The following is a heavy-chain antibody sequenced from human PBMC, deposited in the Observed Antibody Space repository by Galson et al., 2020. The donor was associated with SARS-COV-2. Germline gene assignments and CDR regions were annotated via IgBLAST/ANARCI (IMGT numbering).Heavy chain of an antibody. CDR1: GGPFSGYY. CDR3: ARTDYDILTGYYKRRGWFDP. Sequence: SQASETLSLTCAVYGGPFSGYYWSWIRQPPGKGLEWIGEINHSGSTNYNPSLKSRVTISVDTSKNQFSLKLSSVTAADTAVYYCARTDYDILTGYYKRRGWFDPWGQGTLVTVSS. CDR2: INHSGST. V-gene: IGHV4-34*01. J-gene: IGHJ5*02. D-gene: IGHD3-9*01.